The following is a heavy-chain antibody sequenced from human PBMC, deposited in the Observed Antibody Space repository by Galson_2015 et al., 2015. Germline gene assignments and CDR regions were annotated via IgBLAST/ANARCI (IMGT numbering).Heavy chain of an antibody. CDR3: ARAGYCSSTSCYYMDV. Sequence: SLRLSCAASGFTFSSYSMNWVRQAPGKGLEWVPSISSSSSYIYYADSVKGRFTISRDNAKNSLYLQMNSLRAEDTAVYYCARAGYCSSTSCYYMDVWGKGTTVTVSS. J-gene: IGHJ6*03. D-gene: IGHD2-2*01. V-gene: IGHV3-21*01. CDR2: ISSSSSYI. CDR1: GFTFSSYS.